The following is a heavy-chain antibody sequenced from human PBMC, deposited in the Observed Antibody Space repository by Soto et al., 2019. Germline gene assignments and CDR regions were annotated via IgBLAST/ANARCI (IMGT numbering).Heavy chain of an antibody. CDR3: ARAWEGDSSGYYKQSIWFDP. CDR2: IIPIFGTA. Sequence: GASVKVSCKASGGTFSSYAISWVRQAPGQGLEWMGGIIPIFGTANYAQKFQGRVTITADESTSTAYMELSSLRSEDTAVYYCARAWEGDSSGYYKQSIWFDPWGQGTLVTVS. CDR1: GGTFSSYA. V-gene: IGHV1-69*13. D-gene: IGHD3-22*01. J-gene: IGHJ5*02.